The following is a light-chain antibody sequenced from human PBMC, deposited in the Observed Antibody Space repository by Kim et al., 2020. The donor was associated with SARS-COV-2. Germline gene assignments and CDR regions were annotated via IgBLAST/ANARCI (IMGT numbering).Light chain of an antibody. CDR1: SLRGYY. V-gene: IGLV3-19*01. Sequence: SSELTRDPAVSVALGQTVTITCQGDSLRGYYASWFRQKSGQAPILVIYGDKNRPSGIPDRFSGSGSGNTASLTITGAQAEDEADYYCNSRDSSGNHVLFGGGTQLTVL. J-gene: IGLJ3*02. CDR3: NSRDSSGNHVL. CDR2: GDK.